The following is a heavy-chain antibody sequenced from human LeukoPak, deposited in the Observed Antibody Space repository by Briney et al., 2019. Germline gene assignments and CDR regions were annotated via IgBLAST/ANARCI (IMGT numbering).Heavy chain of an antibody. J-gene: IGHJ4*02. D-gene: IGHD2-8*01. CDR2: IHYDGSTS. Sequence: TSETLSLTCIVSGGSMRTTSYYWDWIRQPPGKGLEWIGTIHYDGSTSHYTPSLKSRVTIFVDTAKNHFSLNLSSVTAADTAVYYCAGQGGGVALDYWGQGMLVTVSS. V-gene: IGHV4-39*01. CDR3: AGQGGGVALDY. CDR1: GGSMRTTSYY.